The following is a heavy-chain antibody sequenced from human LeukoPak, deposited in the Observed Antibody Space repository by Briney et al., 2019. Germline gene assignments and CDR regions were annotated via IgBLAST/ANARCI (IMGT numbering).Heavy chain of an antibody. Sequence: GGSLRLSCTASGFTFGDYAVNWVRQAPGKGLEWVGFIRSKAYGGTTEYAASVKDRFTISRDDSKSIAYLQMNSLKTEDTAVYYCTRCLDVDSGLEDWFDPWGQGTLVTVSS. CDR3: TRCLDVDSGLEDWFDP. D-gene: IGHD6-19*01. V-gene: IGHV3-49*04. J-gene: IGHJ5*02. CDR1: GFTFGDYA. CDR2: IRSKAYGGTT.